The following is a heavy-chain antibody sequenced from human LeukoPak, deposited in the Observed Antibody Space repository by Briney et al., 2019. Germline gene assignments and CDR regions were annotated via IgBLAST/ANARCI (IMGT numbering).Heavy chain of an antibody. CDR2: IYHSAST. D-gene: IGHD7-27*01. Sequence: SETLSLTCSVSGYSISSGYYWAWIRQPPGKGLECISTIYHSASTYYNPSLKSRLTISVDTSRHRFSLNVNSVTAADTAVYYCARVSASWGFDFWGQGALVTVSS. CDR3: ARVSASWGFDF. V-gene: IGHV4-38-2*02. CDR1: GYSISSGYY. J-gene: IGHJ4*02.